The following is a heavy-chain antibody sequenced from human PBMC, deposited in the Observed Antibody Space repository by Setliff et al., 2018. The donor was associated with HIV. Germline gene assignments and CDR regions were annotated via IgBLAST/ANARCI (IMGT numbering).Heavy chain of an antibody. J-gene: IGHJ4*02. V-gene: IGHV1-8*02. CDR2: MNPTSGDT. D-gene: IGHD5-18*01. CDR3: ARRFGYSYGFWFFED. CDR1: GYAFGSYD. Sequence: ASVKVSCKAPGYAFGSYDIHWVRQVSGQGLEWVAWMNPTSGDTGSAQRFQGRVTMTRNTSITTAYLEVKSLNHDDTATYYCARRFGYSYGFWFFEDWGQGTRVTVSS.